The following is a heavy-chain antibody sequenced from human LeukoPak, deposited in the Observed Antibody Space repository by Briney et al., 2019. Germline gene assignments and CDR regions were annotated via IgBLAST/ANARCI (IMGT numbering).Heavy chain of an antibody. CDR3: AKDLGPTRISYYYGMDV. CDR1: GFTFSSYG. D-gene: IGHD2-15*01. V-gene: IGHV3-30*18. Sequence: GGSLRLSCAASGFTFSSYGMHWVRQAPGKGLEWVVVISYDGSNKYYADSVKGRFTISRDNSKNTLYLQMNSLRAEDTAVYYCAKDLGPTRISYYYGMDVWGQGTTVTVSS. J-gene: IGHJ6*02. CDR2: ISYDGSNK.